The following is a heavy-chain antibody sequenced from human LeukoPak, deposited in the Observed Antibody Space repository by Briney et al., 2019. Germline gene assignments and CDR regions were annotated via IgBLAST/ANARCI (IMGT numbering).Heavy chain of an antibody. CDR1: GSSSNSYW. V-gene: IGHV3-74*01. CDR3: ARGRGPYGWFDP. J-gene: IGHJ5*02. D-gene: IGHD3-10*01. CDR2: INGDGSSI. Sequence: PGGSLRLSCAASGSSSNSYWMHWARQAPGKGLVWVARINGDGSSINYADSVKGRFTISRDNAKNTLYLQMNSLRVEDTAVYYCARGRGPYGWFDPWGQGTLVTVSS.